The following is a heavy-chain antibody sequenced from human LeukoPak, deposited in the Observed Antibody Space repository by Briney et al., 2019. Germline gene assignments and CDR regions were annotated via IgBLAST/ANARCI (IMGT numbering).Heavy chain of an antibody. V-gene: IGHV3-21*01. CDR1: GFTFSSYS. J-gene: IGHJ4*02. CDR2: ISSSSSYI. CDR3: ATDDYRGLGY. D-gene: IGHD3-16*01. Sequence: GGSLRLSCAASGFTFSSYSMNWVRQAPGKGLEWVSSISSSSSYIYYADSVKGRFTISRDNAKNTVYLQLNNLRAEDTAVYYCATDDYRGLGYWGQGTLVTVSS.